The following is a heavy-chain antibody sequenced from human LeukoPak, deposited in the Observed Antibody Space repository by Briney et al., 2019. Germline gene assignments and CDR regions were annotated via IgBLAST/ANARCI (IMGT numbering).Heavy chain of an antibody. Sequence: PGGSLRLSCAASGLTFRNYAMSWVRQAPGKGLEWVSTIIGSGGSTYYADSVTGRFTISRDNTKNTLFLQMNSLRAEHTAVYYCAREEGTLTSRPYDYWGQGTLVTVSS. CDR1: GLTFRNYA. J-gene: IGHJ4*02. CDR3: AREEGTLTSRPYDY. D-gene: IGHD4-17*01. CDR2: IIGSGGST. V-gene: IGHV3-23*01.